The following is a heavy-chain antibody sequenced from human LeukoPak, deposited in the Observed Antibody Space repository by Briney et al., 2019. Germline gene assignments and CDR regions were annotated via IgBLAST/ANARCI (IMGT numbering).Heavy chain of an antibody. CDR2: INTHNGDT. Sequence: ASVKVSCKSSGYTFASFGITWVRQAPGQGLEWMGWINTHNGDTNYAQKLQGRVTMTTDTSTSTAYMELRSLRSDDTAVYYCARDGYRLSGYFYYMDVWGKGTTVTVSS. D-gene: IGHD2-2*03. V-gene: IGHV1-18*01. CDR1: GYTFASFG. CDR3: ARDGYRLSGYFYYMDV. J-gene: IGHJ6*03.